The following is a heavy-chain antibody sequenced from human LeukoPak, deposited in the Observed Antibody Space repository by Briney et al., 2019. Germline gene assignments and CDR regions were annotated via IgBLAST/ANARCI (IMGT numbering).Heavy chain of an antibody. D-gene: IGHD2-2*01. CDR2: IRYDGTNK. V-gene: IGHV3-30*02. Sequence: GGSLRLSCAASGFTFSNYGMHWVRQAPGKGLEWVTFIRYDGTNKYYADSVKGRFTISRDNSKNTLYLQMNGLRAEDTAVYFCAKDWRCSSTSCVYYYYMDVWGKGTTVTVSS. CDR3: AKDWRCSSTSCVYYYYMDV. J-gene: IGHJ6*03. CDR1: GFTFSNYG.